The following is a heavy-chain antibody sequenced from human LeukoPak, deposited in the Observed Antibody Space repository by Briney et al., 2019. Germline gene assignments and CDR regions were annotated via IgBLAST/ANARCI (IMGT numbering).Heavy chain of an antibody. J-gene: IGHJ2*01. Sequence: PSETLSLTCAVYGGSFSGYYWSWIRQPPGKGLEWIGEINHSGSTNYNPSLKSRVTISVDTPKNQFSLKLSSVTAADTAVYYCARGRRRYCSGGSCYSYFDLWGRGTLVTVSS. CDR3: ARGRRRYCSGGSCYSYFDL. CDR2: INHSGST. CDR1: GGSFSGYY. V-gene: IGHV4-34*01. D-gene: IGHD2-15*01.